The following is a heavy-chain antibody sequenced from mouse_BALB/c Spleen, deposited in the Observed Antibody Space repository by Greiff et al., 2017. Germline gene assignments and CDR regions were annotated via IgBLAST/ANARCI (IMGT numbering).Heavy chain of an antibody. V-gene: IGHV3-1*02. CDR2: IHYSGST. J-gene: IGHJ3*01. CDR3: ARSEVFGPIVSFAY. Sequence: DVQLQESGPDLVKPSQSLSLTCTVTGYSITSCYSWHWIRQFPGNKLEWMGYIHYSGSTNYNPALKSRISITRDTSKNQFFLQLNSVTTEDTATYYCARSEVFGPIVSFAYWGQGTLVTVSA. CDR1: GYSITSCYS. D-gene: IGHD6-5*01.